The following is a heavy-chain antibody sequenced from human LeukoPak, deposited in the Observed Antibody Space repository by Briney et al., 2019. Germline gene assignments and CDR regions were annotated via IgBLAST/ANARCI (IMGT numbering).Heavy chain of an antibody. CDR2: IRYDGSNK. V-gene: IGHV3-30*02. D-gene: IGHD6-19*01. CDR3: AKVADHYYYYMDV. J-gene: IGHJ6*03. CDR1: GFTFSSYG. Sequence: SGGSLRLSCAASGFTFSSYGMHWVRQAPGKGLEWVAFIRYDGSNKYYADSVKGRFTISRDNSKNTLYLQMNGLRPEDTAVYYCAKVADHYYYYMDVWGKGTTVTISS.